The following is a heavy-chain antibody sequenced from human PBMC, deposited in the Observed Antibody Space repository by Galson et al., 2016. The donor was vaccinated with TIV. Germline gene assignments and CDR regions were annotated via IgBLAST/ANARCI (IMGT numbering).Heavy chain of an antibody. CDR2: ISGSGGST. D-gene: IGHD5-12*01. Sequence: SLRLSCAASGFTFSSYAMSWVRQAPGKGLEWVSAISGSGGSTYYADSVKGRFTLSRDNSKNTLSLQMNSLRADDTAIYYCAKETSSGFSGYGYIDYWGLGTLVTVSS. CDR3: AKETSSGFSGYGYIDY. CDR1: GFTFSSYA. J-gene: IGHJ4*02. V-gene: IGHV3-23*01.